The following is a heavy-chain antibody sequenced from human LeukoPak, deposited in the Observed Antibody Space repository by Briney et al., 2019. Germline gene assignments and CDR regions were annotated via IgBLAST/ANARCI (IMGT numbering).Heavy chain of an antibody. CDR2: IYYSGST. V-gene: IGHV4-59*08. D-gene: IGHD5-12*01. CDR1: GGSIRSYY. Sequence: SETLSLTCTVSGGSIRSYYWSWIRQPPGKGLEWIGYIYYSGSTNYNPSLKSRVTISVDTSRNQFSLKLSSVTAADTAVYYCARRRGRGYDLPSKYYFDYWGQGTLVTVST. CDR3: ARRRGRGYDLPSKYYFDY. J-gene: IGHJ4*02.